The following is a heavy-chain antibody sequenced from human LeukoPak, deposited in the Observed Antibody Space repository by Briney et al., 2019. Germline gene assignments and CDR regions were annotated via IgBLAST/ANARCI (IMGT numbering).Heavy chain of an antibody. CDR3: ARDHTQGFDY. J-gene: IGHJ4*02. D-gene: IGHD2-2*02. CDR1: GGSISSSSYY. Sequence: PSETLSLTCTVSGGSISSSSYYWGWIRQPPGKGLEWIGSIYYSGSTYYNPSLKSRVTISVDTSKNQFSLKLSSVTAADTAVYYCARDHTQGFDYWGQGTLVTVSS. CDR2: IYYSGST. V-gene: IGHV4-39*07.